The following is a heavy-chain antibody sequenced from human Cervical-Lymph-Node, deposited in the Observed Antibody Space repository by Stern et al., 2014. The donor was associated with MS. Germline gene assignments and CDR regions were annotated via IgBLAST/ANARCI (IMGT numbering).Heavy chain of an antibody. V-gene: IGHV1-18*01. CDR2: VSTYNGNT. J-gene: IGHJ4*02. Sequence: VQLVQSGAEVKKPGASVKVSCKASGYTFTNTGINCVRLAPGQGPEWMGWVSTYNGNTKYAQKLRGRVTMTTDTSTSTAYMELRSLRSDDTAVYYCARGDDKTSYDYWGQGTLVTVSS. D-gene: IGHD1-1*01. CDR3: ARGDDKTSYDY. CDR1: GYTFTNTG.